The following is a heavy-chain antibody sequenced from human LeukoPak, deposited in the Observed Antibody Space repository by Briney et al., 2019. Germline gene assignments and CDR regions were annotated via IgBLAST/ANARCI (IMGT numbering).Heavy chain of an antibody. CDR3: ARGMVATVSWFDP. V-gene: IGHV4-59*01. Sequence: SETLSLTGTVSGGSISSYYWSWIRQPPGKGLEWIGYIYYSGSTNYNPSLKSRVTISVDTSKNQFSLKLSSVTAADTAVYYCARGMVATVSWFDPWGQGTLVTVSS. J-gene: IGHJ5*02. CDR1: GGSISSYY. D-gene: IGHD5-12*01. CDR2: IYYSGST.